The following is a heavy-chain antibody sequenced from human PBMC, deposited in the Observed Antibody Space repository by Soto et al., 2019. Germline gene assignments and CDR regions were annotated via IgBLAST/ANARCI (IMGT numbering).Heavy chain of an antibody. CDR3: ARDAGVVTTGWFDF. D-gene: IGHD3-3*01. Sequence: KPSETLSLTCSVSGSSVRSYAWSWIRQPPGKGLEWIGYLSYSGSTKYNPPLKSRVTISEDASANQFSLRLTSVTAADTAVYYCARDAGVVTTGWFDFWGPGTVVTVSS. CDR1: GSSVRSYA. V-gene: IGHV4-59*02. J-gene: IGHJ4*02. CDR2: LSYSGST.